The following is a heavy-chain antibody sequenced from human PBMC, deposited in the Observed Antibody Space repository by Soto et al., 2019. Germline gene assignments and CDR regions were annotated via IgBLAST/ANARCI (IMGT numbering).Heavy chain of an antibody. CDR1: GYTFTSYA. V-gene: IGHV1-3*01. D-gene: IGHD2-21*02. Sequence: ASVKVSCKASGYTFTSYAMHWVRQAPGQRLEWMGWINAGNGNTKYSQKFQGRVNITRDTSASTAYMELSSLRSEDTAVYYCARASAYCGGDCYTGYFDLWGRGTLVTVSS. J-gene: IGHJ2*01. CDR3: ARASAYCGGDCYTGYFDL. CDR2: INAGNGNT.